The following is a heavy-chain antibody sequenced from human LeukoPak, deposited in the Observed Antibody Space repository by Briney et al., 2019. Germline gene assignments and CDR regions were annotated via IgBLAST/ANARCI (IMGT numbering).Heavy chain of an antibody. Sequence: GGSLRLSCVASGFTFSGHWMFWVRQAPGKGLVWVSSTNSDGSSTGYTDSVKGRFTVSRDNAKNTLYLQMNSLRAEDTAVYYCARARWYSSDYWGQGTLVTVSS. J-gene: IGHJ4*02. CDR2: TNSDGSST. V-gene: IGHV3-74*01. CDR3: ARARWYSSDY. CDR1: GFTFSGHW. D-gene: IGHD5-24*01.